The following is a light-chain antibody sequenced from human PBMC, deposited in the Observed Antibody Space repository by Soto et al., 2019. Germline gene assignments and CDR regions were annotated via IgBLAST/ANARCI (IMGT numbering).Light chain of an antibody. CDR2: DNN. V-gene: IGLV1-51*01. J-gene: IGLJ3*02. Sequence: QSVLTQPPSVSAAPGQKVTISCSGSSSNIGNNYVYWYQQLPGTAPKLLIYDNNKRPSGTPDRFSGSRSGTSATLGITGLQTGDEADYYCETWDSSLSAVVFGGGTQLTVL. CDR3: ETWDSSLSAVV. CDR1: SSNIGNNY.